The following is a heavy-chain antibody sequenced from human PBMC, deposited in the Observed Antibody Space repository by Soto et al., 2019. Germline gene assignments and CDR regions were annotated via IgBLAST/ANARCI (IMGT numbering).Heavy chain of an antibody. D-gene: IGHD1-26*01. Sequence: DTLSLTCAVSGYSGSSGYYWGWIRQPPGKGLEWIASIYHNGRTYSKPSLKSRVTIPVDTSKNQISLTLSSVTAADTAVYFCARLGAMAPEYYFDYWGQGTLVTVSS. CDR2: IYHNGRT. CDR3: ARLGAMAPEYYFDY. CDR1: GYSGSSGYY. J-gene: IGHJ4*02. V-gene: IGHV4-38-2*01.